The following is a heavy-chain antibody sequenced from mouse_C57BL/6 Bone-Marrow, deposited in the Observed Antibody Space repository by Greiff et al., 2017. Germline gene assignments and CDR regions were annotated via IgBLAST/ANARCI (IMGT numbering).Heavy chain of an antibody. V-gene: IGHV1-55*01. CDR3: ARDGYDGAWFAY. D-gene: IGHD2-2*01. Sequence: QVQLQQPGAELVKPGASVKMSCKASGYTFTSYWITWVKQRPGQGLEWIGDIYPGSGSTNYNEKFKSKANLTVDTSSSTAYMQLSSLTSEDSAVYYCARDGYDGAWFAYWGQGTLVTVSA. CDR1: GYTFTSYW. J-gene: IGHJ3*01. CDR2: IYPGSGST.